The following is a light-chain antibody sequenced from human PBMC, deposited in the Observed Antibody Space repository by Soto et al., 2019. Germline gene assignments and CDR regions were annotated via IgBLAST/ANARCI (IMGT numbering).Light chain of an antibody. CDR3: CSYAGSSTFHVV. CDR1: SSDVGRYNL. V-gene: IGLV2-23*02. J-gene: IGLJ2*01. CDR2: EVS. Sequence: QSALTQPASVSGSPGQSITISCTGTSSDVGRYNLVSWYQQHPGKAPKLMIYEVSKRPSGVSNRFSGSKSGNTASLTISGLQAEDEADYYCCSYAGSSTFHVVFGGGTKVTVL.